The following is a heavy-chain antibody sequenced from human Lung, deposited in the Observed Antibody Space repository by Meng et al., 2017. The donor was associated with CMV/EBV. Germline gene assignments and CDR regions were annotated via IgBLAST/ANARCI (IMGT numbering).Heavy chain of an antibody. CDR3: ARGSGQWLPDYEF. V-gene: IGHV4-59*01. J-gene: IGHJ4*02. CDR1: GGSIGSYY. D-gene: IGHD6-19*01. CDR2: VYYSGGT. Sequence: SXTXSLXCTVSGGSIGSYYWSWIRQAPGKGLEWIGLVYYSGGTDYNPSVKSRVTISIDTSKSQFSLKVRSVTAADTAVYYCARGSGQWLPDYEFWGQGSLVNGAS.